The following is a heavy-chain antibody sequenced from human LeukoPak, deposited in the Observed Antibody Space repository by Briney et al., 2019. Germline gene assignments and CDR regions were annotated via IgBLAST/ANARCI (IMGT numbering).Heavy chain of an antibody. CDR1: GGSISSGDYY. CDR2: IYYSGST. CDR3: ARDYVQAGDMDV. V-gene: IGHV4-30-4*08. J-gene: IGHJ6*03. D-gene: IGHD3-10*02. Sequence: SETLSLTCTVSGGSISSGDYYWSWIRQPPGKGLEWIGYIYYSGSTYYNPSLKSRVTISVDTSKNQFSLKLSSVTAADTAVYYCARDYVQAGDMDVWDKGTTVTVSS.